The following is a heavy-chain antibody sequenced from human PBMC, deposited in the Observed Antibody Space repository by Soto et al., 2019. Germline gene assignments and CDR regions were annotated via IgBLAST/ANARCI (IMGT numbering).Heavy chain of an antibody. CDR3: ARGGIQLWAHFDY. CDR2: MYYSGST. J-gene: IGHJ4*02. CDR1: AASISTYY. V-gene: IGHV4-59*01. D-gene: IGHD5-18*01. Sequence: SETLSLTCSVSAASISTYYWSWIRQSPGKGLEWIGSMYYSGSTNYNPSLKSRVTISIDTSKNQFSLKLTSVTAADTAVYYCARGGIQLWAHFDYGAQGTLVTVSS.